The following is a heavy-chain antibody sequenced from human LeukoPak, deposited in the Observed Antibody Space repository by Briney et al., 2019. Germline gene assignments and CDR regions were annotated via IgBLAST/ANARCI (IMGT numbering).Heavy chain of an antibody. J-gene: IGHJ3*02. V-gene: IGHV4-59*12. CDR3: ARDSIYGSGSSAAFDI. CDR1: GGSISSYY. CDR2: IYHSGST. D-gene: IGHD3-10*01. Sequence: SETLSLTCTVSGGSISSYYWSWIRQPPGKGLEWIGYIYHSGSTYYNPSLKSRVTISVDRSKNQFSLKLSSVTAADTAVYYCARDSIYGSGSSAAFDIWGQGTMVTVSS.